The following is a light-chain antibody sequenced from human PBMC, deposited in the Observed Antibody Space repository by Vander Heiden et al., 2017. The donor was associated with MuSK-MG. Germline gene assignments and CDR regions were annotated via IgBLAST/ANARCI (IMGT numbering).Light chain of an antibody. V-gene: IGKV1-39*01. Sequence: DIQMTQSPSSLSASVGDRITITCRASQAINTYLQWYQQTPGSAPKLLIFAASVLDSGVPSRFSGSGSETHFTLSIIIVQPDDFATYYCQQSHSTPYTFGQGTKMEIK. CDR2: AAS. CDR1: QAINTY. CDR3: QQSHSTPYT. J-gene: IGKJ2*01.